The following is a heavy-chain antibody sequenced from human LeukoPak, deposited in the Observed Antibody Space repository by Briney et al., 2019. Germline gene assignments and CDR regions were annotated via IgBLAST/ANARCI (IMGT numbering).Heavy chain of an antibody. CDR2: IYYSGST. CDR3: ARSVYYYDSSGITGHFDY. CDR1: GGSISSYY. V-gene: IGHV4-59*01. Sequence: SETLSLTCTVSGGSISSYYWSWIRQPPGKGLEWIAYIYYSGSTNYNPSLKSRVTISVDTSKNQFSLKLSSVTAADTAVYYCARSVYYYDSSGITGHFDYWGQGTLVTVSS. J-gene: IGHJ4*02. D-gene: IGHD3-22*01.